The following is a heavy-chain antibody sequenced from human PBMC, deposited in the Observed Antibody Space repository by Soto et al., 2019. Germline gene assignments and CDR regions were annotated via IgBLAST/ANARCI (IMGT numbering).Heavy chain of an antibody. CDR2: ISSSSSTI. Sequence: EVQLVESGGGLVQPGGSLRLSCAASGFTFRIYSMNWVRQAPGKGLEWVSYISSSSSTIYYADSVKGRFTISRDNAKNSLYLQMNSLRDEDTAVYYCARNVVGVDDHWGQGTLVTVSS. V-gene: IGHV3-48*02. CDR3: ARNVVGVDDH. J-gene: IGHJ4*02. CDR1: GFTFRIYS. D-gene: IGHD1-26*01.